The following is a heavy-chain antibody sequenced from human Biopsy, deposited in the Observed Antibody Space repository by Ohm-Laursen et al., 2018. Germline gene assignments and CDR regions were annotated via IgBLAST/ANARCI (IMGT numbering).Heavy chain of an antibody. V-gene: IGHV1-69*13. CDR3: ATKLTGYFHH. CDR2: NIPILGTG. Sequence: VKISCKAPGGTFSNYGVNWVRQAPGQGLEWLGGNIPILGTGNYAQKFQDRVTVAADTSTSTATMELRSLRSDDTAVYYCATKLTGYFHHWGQGTLVIVPS. CDR1: GGTFSNYG. J-gene: IGHJ1*01. D-gene: IGHD3-9*01.